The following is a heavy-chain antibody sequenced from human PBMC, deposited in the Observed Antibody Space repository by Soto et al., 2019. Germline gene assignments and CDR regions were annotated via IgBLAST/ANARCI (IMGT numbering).Heavy chain of an antibody. J-gene: IGHJ6*02. CDR3: AREAV. V-gene: IGHV3-7*05. CDR1: GFTVSGYW. CDR2: IKQDGSEQ. Sequence: GGSLRLSCAASGFTVSGYWMSWVRQAPGKGLEWVANIKQDGSEQFYVDSVKGRFTISRDNAKNSLYLQMNSLRAEDTAVYYCAREAVWGQGTTVTVSS.